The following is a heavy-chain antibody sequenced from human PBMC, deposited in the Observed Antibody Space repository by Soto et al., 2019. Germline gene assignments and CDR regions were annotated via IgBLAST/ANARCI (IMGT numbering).Heavy chain of an antibody. V-gene: IGHV3-74*01. D-gene: IGHD4-4*01. CDR3: AREPYRGFYFAY. Sequence: PGGSLRLSSAASGFTFTAYLTHWVREAPGKGLVWVSRINSDGSRTSYADYVPRRFTISRDNAKNTLYLTMNSLRVEDPALYYWAREPYRGFYFAYWGQGSLRTLST. J-gene: IGHJ4*02. CDR1: GFTFTAYL. CDR2: INSDGSRT.